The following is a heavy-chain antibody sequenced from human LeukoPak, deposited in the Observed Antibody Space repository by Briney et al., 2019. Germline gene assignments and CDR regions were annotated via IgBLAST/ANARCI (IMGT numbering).Heavy chain of an antibody. CDR2: IYYSGST. D-gene: IGHD5-18*01. CDR1: GGSISSYY. J-gene: IGHJ4*02. Sequence: PSETLSLTCTVSGGSISSYYWSWIRQPPGKGLEWIGYIYYSGSTNYNPSLKSRVTISVHTSKNQFSLKLSSVTAADTAVYYCARVQIVYSYGLFDYWGQGTLVTVSS. V-gene: IGHV4-59*01. CDR3: ARVQIVYSYGLFDY.